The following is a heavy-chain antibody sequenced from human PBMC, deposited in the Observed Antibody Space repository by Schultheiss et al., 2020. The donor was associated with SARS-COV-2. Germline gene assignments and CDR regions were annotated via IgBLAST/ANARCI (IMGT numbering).Heavy chain of an antibody. CDR1: GFTFSSYW. J-gene: IGHJ6*03. CDR2: IKQDGSEK. V-gene: IGHV3-7*01. Sequence: GGSLRLTCAASGFTFSSYWMSWVRQAPGKGLEWVANIKQDGSEKYYVDSVKGRFTISGDNAKYSLYLQMNRLRAEDTAVYYCARYLGYYYYMDVWGKGTTVTVSS. CDR3: ARYLGYYYYMDV.